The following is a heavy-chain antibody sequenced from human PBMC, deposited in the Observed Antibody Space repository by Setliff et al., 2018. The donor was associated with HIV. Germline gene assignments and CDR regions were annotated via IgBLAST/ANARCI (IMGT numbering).Heavy chain of an antibody. CDR3: ARGAGWSAPSDY. CDR2: MIAKSGKT. CDR1: GYIFSTYD. Sequence: GASVKVSCKASGYIFSTYDINWVRQAPGQGLEWMGWMIAKSGKTAYAEKFQGRVSMTRDTSISTAYMELSSLTSEDTAVYYCARGAGWSAPSDYWGQGTLVTVSS. J-gene: IGHJ4*02. D-gene: IGHD3-3*01. V-gene: IGHV1-8*02.